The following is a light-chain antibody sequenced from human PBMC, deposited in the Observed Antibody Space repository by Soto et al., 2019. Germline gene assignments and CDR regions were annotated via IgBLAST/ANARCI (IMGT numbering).Light chain of an antibody. CDR1: QSVLYTSNNKNY. Sequence: DIVMTQSPDSLAVSLGERATINCKSSQSVLYTSNNKNYLAWYQQRPGQPPKLLIYWASTRESGVPDRFSGSGSGTEFPLTISSLQAEDVAVYYCQQYYGPPLTFGGGTKVEIK. CDR3: QQYYGPPLT. CDR2: WAS. J-gene: IGKJ4*01. V-gene: IGKV4-1*01.